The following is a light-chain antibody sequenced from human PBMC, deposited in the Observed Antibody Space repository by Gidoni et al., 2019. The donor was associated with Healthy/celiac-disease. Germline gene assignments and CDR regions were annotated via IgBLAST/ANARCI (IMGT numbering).Light chain of an antibody. Sequence: DIVLIQSPDSLPVSLGERATINCKYSQSVLYSSNNKNYLAWYQQKPGQAPKLLIYWASTRESGVPDRFSGSGSGTDFTLTISSLQAEDVAVYYCQQYYSAPYTFGQGTKLEIK. CDR3: QQYYSAPYT. V-gene: IGKV4-1*01. CDR2: WAS. CDR1: QSVLYSSNNKNY. J-gene: IGKJ2*01.